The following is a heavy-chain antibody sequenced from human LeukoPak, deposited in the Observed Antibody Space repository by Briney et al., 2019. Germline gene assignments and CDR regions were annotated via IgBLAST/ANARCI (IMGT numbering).Heavy chain of an antibody. Sequence: ASVKVSCKASGYTFTSCGISWVRQAPGQGLEWMGWISAYNGNTNYAQKLQGRVTMTTDTSTSTAYMELRSLRSDDTAVYYCARVSYYSSSSHLDYWGQGTLVTVSS. D-gene: IGHD6-6*01. V-gene: IGHV1-18*01. J-gene: IGHJ4*02. CDR2: ISAYNGNT. CDR1: GYTFTSCG. CDR3: ARVSYYSSSSHLDY.